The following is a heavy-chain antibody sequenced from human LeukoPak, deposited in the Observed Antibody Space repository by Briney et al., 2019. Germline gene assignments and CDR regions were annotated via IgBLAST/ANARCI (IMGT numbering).Heavy chain of an antibody. J-gene: IGHJ3*02. CDR1: GFTFSSYA. D-gene: IGHD1-26*01. Sequence: GGSLRLSCAASGFTFSSYAMSWVRQAPGKGLEWVSGVLGGGGTTYYADSVKGRFTISRDNSKNTMYLQMNRLRAEDTALYYCAKRTHSGSYYAAFDIWGQGTEVTVSS. CDR3: AKRTHSGSYYAAFDI. CDR2: VLGGGGTT. V-gene: IGHV3-23*01.